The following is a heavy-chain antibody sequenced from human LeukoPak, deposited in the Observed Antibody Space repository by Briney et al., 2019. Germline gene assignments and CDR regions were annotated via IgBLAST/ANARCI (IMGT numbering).Heavy chain of an antibody. Sequence: GGSLRLSCAASGFTFSSYEMNWVRQAPGKGLEGVSYISSSGSPIYYADSVKGRFTISRDNAKNTLYLKMTSLRAEDTAVYYCARDRVLRYFHWAVSGVYYYYYMDVWGKGTTVTISS. CDR2: ISSSGSPI. CDR3: ARDRVLRYFHWAVSGVYYYYYMDV. J-gene: IGHJ6*03. D-gene: IGHD3-9*01. V-gene: IGHV3-48*03. CDR1: GFTFSSYE.